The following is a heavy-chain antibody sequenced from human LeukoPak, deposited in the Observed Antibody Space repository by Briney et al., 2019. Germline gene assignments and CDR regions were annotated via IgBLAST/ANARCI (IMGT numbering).Heavy chain of an antibody. CDR2: IYYSGST. CDR3: ARYYYGSGSYYNSLDNWFDP. Sequence: PSQTLSLTCTVSGXSISSGDYYWSWIRQPPGKGLESIGYIYYSGSTYYIQSLKSRVTISVDTSKNQFSLKLSSVTAADTAVYYCARYYYGSGSYYNSLDNWFDPWGQGTLVTVSS. J-gene: IGHJ5*02. CDR1: GXSISSGDYY. D-gene: IGHD3-10*01. V-gene: IGHV4-30-4*01.